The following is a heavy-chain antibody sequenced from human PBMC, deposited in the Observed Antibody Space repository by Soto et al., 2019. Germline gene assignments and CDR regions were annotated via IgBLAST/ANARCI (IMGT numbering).Heavy chain of an antibody. D-gene: IGHD2-15*01. V-gene: IGHV3-30*18. J-gene: IGHJ4*02. Sequence: QVQLVESGGGVVQPGRSLRLSCAASGFIFSSYGMHWVRQAPGKGLEWVAVISYEGSHTYYADSVKGRFTITRDNSKNTLYLQMNSLSPEDTAVYYCAKDVHCGGGSCSWSEGFDYWGQGTLLTVSS. CDR1: GFIFSSYG. CDR2: ISYEGSHT. CDR3: AKDVHCGGGSCSWSEGFDY.